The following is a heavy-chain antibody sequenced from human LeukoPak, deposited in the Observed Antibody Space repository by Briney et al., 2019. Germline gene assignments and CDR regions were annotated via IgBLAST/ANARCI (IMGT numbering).Heavy chain of an antibody. CDR2: VHGRT. CDR1: GFIFRNSA. Sequence: GGCLRLSCAVSGFIFRNSAMSSVRQAPGKGLEWVSTVHGRTYYADSAKGRFTISRDDSRSTLYLQMDNLRAEDTAVYYCAKDQTGDGYNSIWGQGTLVAVSS. V-gene: IGHV3-23*01. J-gene: IGHJ4*02. CDR3: AKDQTGDGYNSI. D-gene: IGHD5-24*01.